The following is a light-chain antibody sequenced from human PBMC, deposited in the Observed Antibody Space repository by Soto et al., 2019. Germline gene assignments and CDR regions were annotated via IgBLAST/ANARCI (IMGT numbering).Light chain of an antibody. CDR1: SXDVGGYNY. Sequence: QSVLTQPASVSGSPGQSITICCTGTSXDVGGYNYVSWYQKHPDKAPKLMIYEVRDRPSGVSNRFSGSKSGNTASLTISGLQAEDEADYYCSSYTISSTYVFGTGTKVTVL. V-gene: IGLV2-14*01. CDR3: SSYTISSTYV. J-gene: IGLJ1*01. CDR2: EVR.